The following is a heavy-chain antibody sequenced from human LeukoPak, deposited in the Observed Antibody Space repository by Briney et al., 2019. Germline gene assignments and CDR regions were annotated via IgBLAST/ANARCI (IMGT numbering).Heavy chain of an antibody. CDR3: ARDILSSSGLL. Sequence: PGGSLRLSCAAFGFTFSNYGMPWVRQAPGKGLEWVAVIWYDGSNKYYADSVKGRFTISRDNSKNTLYLQMNSLRAEDTAVYYCARDILSSSGLLWGQGTMVTVSS. CDR2: IWYDGSNK. V-gene: IGHV3-33*01. D-gene: IGHD3-22*01. J-gene: IGHJ3*01. CDR1: GFTFSNYG.